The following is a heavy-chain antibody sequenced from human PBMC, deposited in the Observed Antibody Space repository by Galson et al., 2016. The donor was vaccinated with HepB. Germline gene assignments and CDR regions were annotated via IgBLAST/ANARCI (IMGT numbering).Heavy chain of an antibody. CDR2: INESGGS. CDR3: ARAKRPPRSSSFGYSWFAP. CDR1: GGSFRNYY. D-gene: IGHD3-3*01. Sequence: ETLSLTCAVYGGSFRNYYWTWIRQSPEKGLEWIGDINESGGSNYNPSFDSPVTISLDTAKNQFSLNMYSVTAADTGFYYCARAKRPPRSSSFGYSWFAPWGQGTPVIVSS. V-gene: IGHV4-34*01. J-gene: IGHJ5*02.